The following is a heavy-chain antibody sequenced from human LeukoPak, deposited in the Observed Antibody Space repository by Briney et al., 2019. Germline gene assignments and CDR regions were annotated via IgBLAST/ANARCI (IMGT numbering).Heavy chain of an antibody. V-gene: IGHV1-18*01. Sequence: ASVKVSCKASGYTFTSNGISWVRQAPGQGLEWMGWISTNSGNTNYAQKFQSRVTTTTDKSTSTAYMELRSLRSDDTAVYYCARDKAHAFDFWGQGTVVTVSS. J-gene: IGHJ3*01. CDR1: GYTFTSNG. CDR3: ARDKAHAFDF. CDR2: ISTNSGNT.